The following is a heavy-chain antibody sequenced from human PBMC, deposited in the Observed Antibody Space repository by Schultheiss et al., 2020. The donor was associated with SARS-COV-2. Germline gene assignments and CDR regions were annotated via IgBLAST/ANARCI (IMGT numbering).Heavy chain of an antibody. CDR2: IWYDGSHK. J-gene: IGHJ4*02. CDR3: TTEILGCDY. Sequence: GGSLRLSCAASGFTFSSYAMHWVRQAPGKGLEWVAVIWYDGSHKYYADSVKGRFTISRDNSKNTLYLQMNSLRAEDTAVYYCTTEILGCDYWGQGTLVTVSS. D-gene: IGHD2-15*01. CDR1: GFTFSSYA. V-gene: IGHV3-33*08.